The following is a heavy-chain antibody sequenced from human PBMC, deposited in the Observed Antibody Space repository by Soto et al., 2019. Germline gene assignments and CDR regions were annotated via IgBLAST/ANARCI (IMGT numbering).Heavy chain of an antibody. J-gene: IGHJ4*02. CDR3: ARVSYYDSSDYAVFDY. V-gene: IGHV1-2*04. Sequence: ASVKVSCKASGYTFTAYYIHWVRQAPGQGLEWMGWINPDNGDTNYAQNFQDWVTMTRDTSISTAYMRLSRLRSDDTAVYYCARVSYYDSSDYAVFDYWGQGTLVTVS. CDR1: GYTFTAYY. D-gene: IGHD3-22*01. CDR2: INPDNGDT.